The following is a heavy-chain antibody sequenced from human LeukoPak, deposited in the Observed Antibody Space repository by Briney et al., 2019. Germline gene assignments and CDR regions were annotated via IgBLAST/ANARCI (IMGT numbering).Heavy chain of an antibody. V-gene: IGHV4-39*07. D-gene: IGHD3-22*01. Sequence: MASETLSLTCTVSGGSISSSSYYWGWIRQPPGKGLEWIGSIYYSGSTYYNPSLKSRVTISVDTSKNQFSLKLRSVTVADTAVYYCVRDHYYDSSGYTFRHWGQGTLVSVSS. CDR1: GGSISSSSYY. J-gene: IGHJ1*01. CDR3: VRDHYYDSSGYTFRH. CDR2: IYYSGST.